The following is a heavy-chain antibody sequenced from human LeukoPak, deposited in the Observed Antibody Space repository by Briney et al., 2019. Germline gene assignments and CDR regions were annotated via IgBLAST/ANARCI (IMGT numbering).Heavy chain of an antibody. CDR2: MYLSGTT. CDR3: AGLVGRYSSGLYYYYFDY. D-gene: IGHD3-22*01. J-gene: IGHJ4*02. CDR1: GGSISSSNW. Sequence: SETLSLTCAVSGGSISSSNWWSWVRQPPGKGLEWIGEMYLSGTTHSNPSVKSRVTISIDKSKNQFFLNLSSVTAADTAVYYCAGLVGRYSSGLYYYYFDYWGQGTLVTVSS. V-gene: IGHV4-4*02.